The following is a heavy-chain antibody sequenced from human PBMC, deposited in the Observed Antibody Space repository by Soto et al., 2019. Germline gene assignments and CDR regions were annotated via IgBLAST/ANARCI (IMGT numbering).Heavy chain of an antibody. CDR1: GFSFSNYA. CDR3: ATRNYFDRSGYYYYYFDY. J-gene: IGHJ4*02. V-gene: IGHV3-23*01. CDR2: FCVIVVII. Sequence: TGGSLRLSCVASGFSFSNYAMSWVRQAPGKGLEWFLGFCVIVVIIYYAFSVKGRFTFSRDNSKNTLFLQINSLRAEDTALYYCATRNYFDRSGYYYYYFDYWGQGALVTVSS. D-gene: IGHD3-22*01.